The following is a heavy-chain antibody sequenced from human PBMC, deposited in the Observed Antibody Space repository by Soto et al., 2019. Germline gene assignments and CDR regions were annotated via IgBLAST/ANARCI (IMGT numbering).Heavy chain of an antibody. V-gene: IGHV3-21*01. CDR1: GFPFSSYS. J-gene: IGHJ4*02. Sequence: PGGSLRLSCAASGFPFSSYSMTWVRQRPGKGLEWVSSISGTSEYIYYADSLKGRFTISRDNARNSVYLQIHSLRTDDTAVYYCARSFDSVGDSWGPGTLVTVSS. D-gene: IGHD3-9*01. CDR2: ISGTSEYI. CDR3: ARSFDSVGDS.